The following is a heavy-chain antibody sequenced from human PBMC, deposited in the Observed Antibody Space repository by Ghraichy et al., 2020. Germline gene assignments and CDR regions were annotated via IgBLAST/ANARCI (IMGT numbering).Heavy chain of an antibody. J-gene: IGHJ6*02. V-gene: IGHV1-18*01. Sequence: ASVKVSCKASGYTFTSYGISWVRQAPGQGLEWMGWISAYNGNTNYAQKLQGRVTMTTDTSTSTAYMELRSLRSDDTAVYYCARVAITMVRGVIESYYYYGMDVWGQGTTVTVSS. CDR2: ISAYNGNT. D-gene: IGHD3-10*01. CDR3: ARVAITMVRGVIESYYYYGMDV. CDR1: GYTFTSYG.